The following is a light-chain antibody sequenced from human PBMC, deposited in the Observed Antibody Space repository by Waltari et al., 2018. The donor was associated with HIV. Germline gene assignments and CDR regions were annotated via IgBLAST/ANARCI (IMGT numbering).Light chain of an antibody. CDR3: QQNSYWLPIT. J-gene: IGKJ5*01. V-gene: IGKV3-15*01. CDR1: QSVGSK. Sequence: EIVMTQSPATLSVSPGERATLSCRASQSVGSKLAWYQQKPGQAPRLRIYGASTRATGIPARFSGSGSGIEFTLTISSLQSEDFAVYYCQQNSYWLPITFGQGTRLEI. CDR2: GAS.